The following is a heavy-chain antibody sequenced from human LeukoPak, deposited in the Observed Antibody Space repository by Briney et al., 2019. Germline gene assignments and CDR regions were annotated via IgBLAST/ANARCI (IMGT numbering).Heavy chain of an antibody. CDR2: INHSGST. Sequence: PSETLSLTCAVYGGSFSGYYWSWIRQPPGKGLEWIGEINHSGSTNYNPSLKSRVTISIDTSKNQFSLKLSSVTAADRAVYYCARARYDFLSGTAGAYYMDVWGKGATVTVSS. CDR3: ARARYDFLSGTAGAYYMDV. D-gene: IGHD3-3*01. CDR1: GGSFSGYY. V-gene: IGHV4-34*01. J-gene: IGHJ6*03.